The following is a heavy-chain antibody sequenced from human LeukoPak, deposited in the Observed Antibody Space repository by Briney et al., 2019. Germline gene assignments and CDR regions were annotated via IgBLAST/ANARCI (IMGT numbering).Heavy chain of an antibody. D-gene: IGHD6-13*01. Sequence: GGSLRLSCAASGFTFSSYAMSWVRQAPGKGLEWVSAISGSGGGTYYADSVKGRFTISRDNSKNTLYLQMNSLRAEDTAVYYCAKASGYSSSWYEDYWGQGTLVTVSS. CDR1: GFTFSSYA. CDR2: ISGSGGGT. J-gene: IGHJ4*02. CDR3: AKASGYSSSWYEDY. V-gene: IGHV3-23*01.